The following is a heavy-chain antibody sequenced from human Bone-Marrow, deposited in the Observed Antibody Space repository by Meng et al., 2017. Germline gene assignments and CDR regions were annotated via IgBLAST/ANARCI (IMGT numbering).Heavy chain of an antibody. J-gene: IGHJ4*02. V-gene: IGHV1-2*02. CDR1: GYTLIGYY. CDR3: ARDEDISAAGKLFGDY. D-gene: IGHD6-25*01. CDR2: INPNSGGT. Sequence: ASVKAPCKASGYTLIGYYMHGVRQAPGQGLEWMGWINPNSGGTNYAQKFQGRITMTRNTSISTAYMELSRLRSDETAVYYCARDEDISAAGKLFGDYWGQGTLVTVSS.